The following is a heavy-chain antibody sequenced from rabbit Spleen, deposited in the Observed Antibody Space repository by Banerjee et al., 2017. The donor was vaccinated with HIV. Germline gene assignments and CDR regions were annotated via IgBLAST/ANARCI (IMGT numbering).Heavy chain of an antibody. CDR2: IYGEVIGST. CDR1: GFSFSTDYY. D-gene: IGHD1-1*01. Sequence: QQHLEESGGGLVKPGGTLTLTCTASGFSFSTDYYVCWVRQAPGKGLESIACIYGEVIGSTYYATWAKGRFTISKTSSTTVTLQMTSLTAADRAAYFCARDLVGVIGWNFYLWGPGTLVTVS. V-gene: IGHV1S45*01. CDR3: ARDLVGVIGWNFYL. J-gene: IGHJ4*01.